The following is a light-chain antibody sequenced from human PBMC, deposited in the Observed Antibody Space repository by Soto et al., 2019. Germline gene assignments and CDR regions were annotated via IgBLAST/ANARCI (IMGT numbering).Light chain of an antibody. CDR3: QSYDRNLIGSVI. CDR1: SSNIGADYD. V-gene: IGLV1-40*01. J-gene: IGLJ2*01. Sequence: QSVLTQPPSMSGAPGQRVVIPCTGSSSNIGADYDVFWYQQLPGTAPKLLIYASTNRPSDVPDRFPGYKSGTSASLAITGLQPEDGADYYCQSYDRNLIGSVIFGGGTKLTVL. CDR2: AST.